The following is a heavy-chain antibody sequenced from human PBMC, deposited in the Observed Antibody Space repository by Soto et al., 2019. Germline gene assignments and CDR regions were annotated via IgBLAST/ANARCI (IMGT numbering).Heavy chain of an antibody. CDR1: GGTFSSYA. CDR2: IIPIFGTA. J-gene: IGHJ6*02. D-gene: IGHD3-22*01. V-gene: IGHV1-69*01. CDR3: ARGALITMRNYYGMDV. Sequence: QVQLVQSGAEVKKPGSSVKVSCKASGGTFSSYAISWVRQAPGQGLEWLGGIIPIFGTANYAQKFQGRVTITADESTSTAYMELSSLRSEDTAVYYCARGALITMRNYYGMDVWGQGTTVTVSS.